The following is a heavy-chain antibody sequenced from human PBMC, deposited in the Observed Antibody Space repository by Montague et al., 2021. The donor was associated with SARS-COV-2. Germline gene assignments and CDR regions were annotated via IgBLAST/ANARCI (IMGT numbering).Heavy chain of an antibody. Sequence: SETLSLTCAVSGGPITSYYWNWIRQPPGKGLEYIGYIYHSGSTTYNPSLKSRVSISVDTSKNQFSLKLRSVTAADTAVYYCARGLEIDGSGSHDFDPWGQGTLVTVSS. V-gene: IGHV4-59*01. CDR2: IYHSGST. CDR3: ARGLEIDGSGSHDFDP. D-gene: IGHD3-10*01. J-gene: IGHJ5*02. CDR1: GGPITSYY.